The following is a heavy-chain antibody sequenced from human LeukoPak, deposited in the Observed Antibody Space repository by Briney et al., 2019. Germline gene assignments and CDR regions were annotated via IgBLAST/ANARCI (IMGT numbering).Heavy chain of an antibody. J-gene: IGHJ4*02. CDR2: IYPGDSDT. CDR1: GYSFTSYC. CDR3: ARGPPERYDSSGYYDY. V-gene: IGHV5-51*01. D-gene: IGHD3-22*01. Sequence: GESLKISCKGSGYSFTSYCIGWVRQMPGKGLEWMGIIYPGDSDTRYSPSFQGQVTISADKSISTAYLQWSSLKASDTAMYYCARGPPERYDSSGYYDYWGQGTLVTVSS.